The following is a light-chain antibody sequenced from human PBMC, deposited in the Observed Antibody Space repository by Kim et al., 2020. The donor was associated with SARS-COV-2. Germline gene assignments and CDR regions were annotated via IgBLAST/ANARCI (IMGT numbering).Light chain of an antibody. Sequence: ASVGDRVTIACRASQSISSYLNWYQQKPGKAPKLLIYAASSLQSGVPSRFSGSGSGTDFTLTISSLQPEDFATYYCQQSYSTPITFGQGTRLEIK. CDR1: QSISSY. V-gene: IGKV1-39*01. CDR3: QQSYSTPIT. J-gene: IGKJ5*01. CDR2: AAS.